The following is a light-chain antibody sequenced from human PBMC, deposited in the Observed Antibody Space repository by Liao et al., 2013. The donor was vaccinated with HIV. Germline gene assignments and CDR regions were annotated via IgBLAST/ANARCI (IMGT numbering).Light chain of an antibody. V-gene: IGLV3-1*01. J-gene: IGLJ2*01. Sequence: SYELTQPPSVSVSPGQTASITCTGHALGDQHVSWYQQRPGQSPVLVMYQDNKRPSGILERFSGSNSGNTATLTLSGTQAMDKADYFCQAWDRSADVVFGGGTKLTVL. CDR2: QDN. CDR1: ALGDQH. CDR3: QAWDRSADVV.